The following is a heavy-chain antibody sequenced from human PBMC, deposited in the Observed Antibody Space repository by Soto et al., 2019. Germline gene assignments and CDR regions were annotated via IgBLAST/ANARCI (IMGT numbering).Heavy chain of an antibody. CDR2: ISGSGGST. V-gene: IGHV3-23*01. CDR1: GFTFSSYA. Sequence: EVQLLESGGGLVQPGGSLRLSCAASGFTFSSYAMSWVRQAPGKGLEWVSAISGSGGSTYYADSVKGRFTISRDNSKNTLYLQMNSLGDADTALYYCAKVGGGIVGAVDYWGQGTLVTVSS. CDR3: AKVGGGIVGAVDY. D-gene: IGHD1-26*01. J-gene: IGHJ4*02.